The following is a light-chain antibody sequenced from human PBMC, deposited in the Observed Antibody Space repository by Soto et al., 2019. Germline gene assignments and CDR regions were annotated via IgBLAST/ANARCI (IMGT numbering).Light chain of an antibody. V-gene: IGLV1-40*01. Sequence: QSVLTQPPSVSGAPGQGVTISCTGSSSNVGAGYDVHWYQQLPGTAPKLLIFGSNNRPSGVPDRISGSKSGTSASLTVSGLQAEDEADYYCSSYAGSNNFYVFGTGTKVTVL. CDR2: GSN. J-gene: IGLJ1*01. CDR3: SSYAGSNNFYV. CDR1: SSNVGAGYD.